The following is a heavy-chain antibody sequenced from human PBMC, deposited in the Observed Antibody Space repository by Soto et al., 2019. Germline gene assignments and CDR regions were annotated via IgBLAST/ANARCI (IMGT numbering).Heavy chain of an antibody. CDR3: AKDQASGQGSFDS. CDR2: ISYDGNNR. V-gene: IGHV3-30-3*02. Sequence: GSLRLSCAASGFTFSNYAMHWVRQAPGKGLECVALISYDGNNRYYADSVKGRFTISRDNSKNTLFLQMNSLRADDTAVYYCAKDQASGQGSFDSWGQGTLVTVSS. CDR1: GFTFSNYA. J-gene: IGHJ4*02.